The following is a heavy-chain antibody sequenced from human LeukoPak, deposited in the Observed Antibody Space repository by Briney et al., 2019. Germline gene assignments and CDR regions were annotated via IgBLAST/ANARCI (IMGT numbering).Heavy chain of an antibody. CDR1: GFTFSSYA. CDR2: INHSGST. D-gene: IGHD3-22*01. Sequence: GSLRLSCAASGFTFSSYAMSWVRQAPGKGLEWIGEINHSGSTNYNPSLKSRVTISVDTSKNQFSLKLSSVTAADTAVYYCARTRNYYDSSGLDFDYWGQGTLVTVSS. CDR3: ARTRNYYDSSGLDFDY. V-gene: IGHV4-34*01. J-gene: IGHJ4*02.